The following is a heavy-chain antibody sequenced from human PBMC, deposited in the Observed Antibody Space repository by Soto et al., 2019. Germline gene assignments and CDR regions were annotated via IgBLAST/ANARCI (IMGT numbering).Heavy chain of an antibody. J-gene: IGHJ4*02. CDR3: ARDWESTVSTWSFGAF. Sequence: QVQLVQSGAEVKKPGSSVKVSCKASGGTFSPYTVNWVRQAPGQGLEWMGRIIPFLGVTNYVQKFQARVTLTADTSTTTAYMELSGLRFEDTAVYYCARDWESTVSTWSFGAFWGRGTLVTVSS. V-gene: IGHV1-69*08. CDR1: GGTFSPYT. D-gene: IGHD3-10*01. CDR2: IIPFLGVT.